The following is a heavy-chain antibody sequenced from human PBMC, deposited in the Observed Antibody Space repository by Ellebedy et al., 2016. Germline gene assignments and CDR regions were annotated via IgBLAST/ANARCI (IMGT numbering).Heavy chain of an antibody. V-gene: IGHV1-8*01. CDR2: MNPNSGNT. CDR3: ARGLYYYGSGSYRNHYYYYGMDV. J-gene: IGHJ6*02. D-gene: IGHD3-10*01. Sequence: ASVKVSCKASGYTFTGYDINWVRQATGQGLEWMGWMNPNSGNTGYAQKFQGRVTMTRNTSISTAYMELSSLRSEDTAVYYCARGLYYYGSGSYRNHYYYYGMDVWGQGTTVTVSS. CDR1: GYTFTGYD.